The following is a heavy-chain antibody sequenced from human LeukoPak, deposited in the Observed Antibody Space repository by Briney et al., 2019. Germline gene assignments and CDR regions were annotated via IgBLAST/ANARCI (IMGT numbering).Heavy chain of an antibody. J-gene: IGHJ4*02. CDR3: AREATGGSGYTFDY. V-gene: IGHV1-2*06. CDR2: INPNSGGT. D-gene: IGHD3-22*01. Sequence: ASVKVSCKASGYTFTGYHIHWVRQAPGQGLEWMGRINPNSGGTNHAQKFQGRVTMTRDTSISTAYMDLSRLRSDDTAVYYCAREATGGSGYTFDYWGQGTLVTVSS. CDR1: GYTFTGYH.